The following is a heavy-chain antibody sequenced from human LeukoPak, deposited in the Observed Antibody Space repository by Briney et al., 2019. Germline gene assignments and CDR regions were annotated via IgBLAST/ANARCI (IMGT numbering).Heavy chain of an antibody. CDR3: ARGHYDFWSGYYGFSYYYYYMDV. CDR1: GGSISSYY. J-gene: IGHJ6*03. CDR2: IYYSGST. V-gene: IGHV4-59*01. Sequence: PSETLSLTCTVSGGSISSYYWSWIRQPPGKGLEWIGYIYYSGSTNYNPSLKSRVTISVDTSKNQFSLKLSSVTAADTAVYYCARGHYDFWSGYYGFSYYYYYMDVWGKGTTVTVSS. D-gene: IGHD3-3*01.